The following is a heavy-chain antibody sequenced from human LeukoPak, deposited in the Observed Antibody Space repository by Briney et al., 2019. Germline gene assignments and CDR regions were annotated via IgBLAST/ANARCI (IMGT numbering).Heavy chain of an antibody. Sequence: ASVKVSCKASGYTFTTYGITWVRQAPGQGLEWMGGIIPIFGTANYAQKFQGRVTITADESTSTAYMELSSLRSEDTAVYYCAREADYGFDYWGQGTLVTVSS. J-gene: IGHJ4*02. V-gene: IGHV1-69*13. CDR1: GYTFTTYG. CDR2: IIPIFGTA. CDR3: AREADYGFDY. D-gene: IGHD4-17*01.